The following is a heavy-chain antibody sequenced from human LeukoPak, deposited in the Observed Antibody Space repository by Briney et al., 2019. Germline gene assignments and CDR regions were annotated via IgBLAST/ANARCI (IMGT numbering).Heavy chain of an antibody. D-gene: IGHD6-13*01. V-gene: IGHV3-23*01. Sequence: GGSLRLSCAASGFTSGNYAMTWVRQALGKGLDWVSTTSGSGGSTYYADSVKGRFTFSRDNSKNTLYLQMNSLRAEDTAVYYCAKGGNYDPSSWYDDWGQGTLVTVSS. CDR1: GFTSGNYA. CDR2: TSGSGGST. CDR3: AKGGNYDPSSWYDD. J-gene: IGHJ4*02.